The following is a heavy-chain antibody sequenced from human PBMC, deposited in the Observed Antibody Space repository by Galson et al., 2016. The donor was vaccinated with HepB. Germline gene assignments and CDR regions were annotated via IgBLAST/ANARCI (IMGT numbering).Heavy chain of an antibody. CDR2: INSDGSTT. J-gene: IGHJ5*02. Sequence: SLRLSCAASGFTFSSYWMHWVRQAPGKGLVWVSRINSDGSTTHYADSVKGRFTFSRDNAKNTLYLQMNNLRAEDTAVYYCVNLGTTRTWGQGTQVTVSS. V-gene: IGHV3-74*01. CDR1: GFTFSSYW. CDR3: VNLGTTRT. D-gene: IGHD1-26*01.